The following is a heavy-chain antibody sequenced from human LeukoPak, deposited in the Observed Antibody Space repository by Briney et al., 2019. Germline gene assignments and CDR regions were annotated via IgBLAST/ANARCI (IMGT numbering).Heavy chain of an antibody. CDR2: IIPIFGTA. Sequence: SVKVSCKASGGTFSSYAISWVRQAPGQGLEWMGGIIPIFGTANYAQKFQGRVTITTDESTSTAYMELSSLRSEDTAVYYCACTRGITGTTDFDYWGQGTLVTVSS. D-gene: IGHD1-7*01. CDR3: ACTRGITGTTDFDY. CDR1: GGTFSSYA. V-gene: IGHV1-69*05. J-gene: IGHJ4*02.